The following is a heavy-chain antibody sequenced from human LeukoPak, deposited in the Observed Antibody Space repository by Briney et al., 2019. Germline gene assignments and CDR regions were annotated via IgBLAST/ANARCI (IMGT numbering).Heavy chain of an antibody. J-gene: IGHJ4*02. Sequence: GGSLRLSCAASGFVFGDNGMHWVRQAPGKGLEWVTMVRNYGSNKYYADSVKGRFTISRDNSKNTLYLQMNSLRPEDTAIYYCAKHYYGSGSQKYYFDYWGQGTLVTVSS. D-gene: IGHD3-10*01. V-gene: IGHV3-30*02. CDR2: VRNYGSNK. CDR1: GFVFGDNG. CDR3: AKHYYGSGSQKYYFDY.